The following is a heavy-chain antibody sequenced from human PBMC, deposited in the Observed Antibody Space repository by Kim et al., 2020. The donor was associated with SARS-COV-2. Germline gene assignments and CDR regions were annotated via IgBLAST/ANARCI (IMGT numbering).Heavy chain of an antibody. CDR1: GFTFSSYA. J-gene: IGHJ4*02. D-gene: IGHD1-26*01. CDR2: ISGSGGST. Sequence: GGSLRLSCAASGFTFSSYAMSWVRQAPGKGLEWVSAISGSGGSTYYADSVKGRFTISRDNSKNTLYLQMNSLRAEDTAVYYCARALVVGATSGAYYFDYWGQGTLVTVSS. CDR3: ARALVVGATSGAYYFDY. V-gene: IGHV3-23*01.